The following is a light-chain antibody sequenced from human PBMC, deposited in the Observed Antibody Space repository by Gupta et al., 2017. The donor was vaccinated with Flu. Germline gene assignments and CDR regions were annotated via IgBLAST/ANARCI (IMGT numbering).Light chain of an antibody. CDR2: GAS. Sequence: TLSVSPGERATLSCRASQSVSSNLAWYQQKPGQAPRLLIYGASTRATGIPARFSGSGSGTEFTLTISSLQSEDFAVYYCQQYNNWPPPLTFGGGTKVEIK. J-gene: IGKJ4*01. CDR1: QSVSSN. CDR3: QQYNNWPPPLT. V-gene: IGKV3-15*01.